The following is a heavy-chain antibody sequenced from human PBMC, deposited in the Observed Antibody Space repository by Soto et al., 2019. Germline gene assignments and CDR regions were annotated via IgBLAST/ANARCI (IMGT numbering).Heavy chain of an antibody. CDR2: IYYSGST. D-gene: IGHD6-13*01. CDR1: GGSISSSSYY. Sequence: SETLSLTCTVSGGSISSSSYYWGWIRQPPGKGLEWIGSIYYSGSTYYNPSLKSRVTISVDTSKNQFSLKLSSVTAADTAVYYCASSGYSSSWSDYYYGMDVWGQGTTVTVSS. V-gene: IGHV4-39*01. J-gene: IGHJ6*02. CDR3: ASSGYSSSWSDYYYGMDV.